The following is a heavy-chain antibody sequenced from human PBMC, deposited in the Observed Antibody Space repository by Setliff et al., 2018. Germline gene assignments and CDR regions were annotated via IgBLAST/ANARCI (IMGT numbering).Heavy chain of an antibody. CDR1: GFTFSSYW. D-gene: IGHD3-10*01. CDR2: IKQDGSEK. CDR3: ARDHAYGSRFYYYYYGMDV. Sequence: GGSLRLSCAASGFTFSSYWMSWVRQAPGKGLEWVANIKQDGSEKYYVDSVKGRFTISRDNSKNTLYLQMNSLRAEDTAVYYCARDHAYGSRFYYYYYGMDVWGQGTTVTVSS. J-gene: IGHJ6*02. V-gene: IGHV3-7*03.